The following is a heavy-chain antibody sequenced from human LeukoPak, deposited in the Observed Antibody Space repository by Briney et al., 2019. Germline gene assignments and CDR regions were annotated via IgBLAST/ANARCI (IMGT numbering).Heavy chain of an antibody. CDR1: GYTFTSYV. CDR3: ARGRSIVATTLDYYYYMDV. D-gene: IGHD5-12*01. J-gene: IGHJ6*03. V-gene: IGHV1-18*01. Sequence: ASVTVSRKASGYTFTSYVISWVRQAPGQGLEWMGWISAYNGNTNYAQKLQGRVTMTTDTSTTTAYMELRSLRSDDTAVYYCARGRSIVATTLDYYYYMDVWGKGTTVTVSS. CDR2: ISAYNGNT.